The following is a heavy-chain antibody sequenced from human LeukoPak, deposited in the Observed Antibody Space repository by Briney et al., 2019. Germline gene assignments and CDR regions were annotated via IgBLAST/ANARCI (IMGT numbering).Heavy chain of an antibody. J-gene: IGHJ4*02. D-gene: IGHD3-22*01. V-gene: IGHV3-7*03. CDR3: AKDIHDYYDSSGLDY. CDR2: IREDGSEK. Sequence: PGGSLRLSCAASGFTFSSYWMSWVRQAPGKGLEWVANIREDGSEKYYVDSVKGRFTISRDNAKNSLYLQMNSLRAEDMALYYCAKDIHDYYDSSGLDYWGQGTLVTVSS. CDR1: GFTFSSYW.